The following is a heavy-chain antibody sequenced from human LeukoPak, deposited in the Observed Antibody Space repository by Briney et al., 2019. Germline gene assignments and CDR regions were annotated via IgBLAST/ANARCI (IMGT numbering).Heavy chain of an antibody. V-gene: IGHV1-18*04. J-gene: IGHJ4*02. CDR1: GYTSSSYG. CDR2: ISTYNGYT. D-gene: IGHD4-23*01. Sequence: ASVKVSCKSSGYTSSSYGVSWMRQAPGQGLEWLGWISTYNGYTNYAQNFQGRVTMTTDTSTSTAYMELRSLRSDDTAVYFCARALYGANSGIDYWGQGALVTVSS. CDR3: ARALYGANSGIDY.